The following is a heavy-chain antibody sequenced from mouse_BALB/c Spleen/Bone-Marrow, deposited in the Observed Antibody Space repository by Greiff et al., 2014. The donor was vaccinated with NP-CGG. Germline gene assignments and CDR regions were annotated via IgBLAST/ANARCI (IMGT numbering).Heavy chain of an antibody. D-gene: IGHD1-1*01. CDR2: ISYSGNT. J-gene: IGHJ4*01. CDR1: GYSITSDYA. V-gene: IGHV3-2*02. Sequence: EVQLQQSGPGLVKPSQSLSLTCTVTGYSITSDYAWYWIRQFPGNILEWMGYISYSGNTSYSPSIKSRISITRDTSKNQFFLQLNSVTTEDTATYDCARGSNYYALNYWGRGTSVTVSS. CDR3: ARGSNYYALNY.